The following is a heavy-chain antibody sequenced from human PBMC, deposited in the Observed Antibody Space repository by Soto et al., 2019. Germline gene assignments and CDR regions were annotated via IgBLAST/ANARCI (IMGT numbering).Heavy chain of an antibody. CDR1: GYTFTSYA. CDR2: INAGNGNT. D-gene: IGHD5-12*01. Sequence: GASVKVSCKASGYTFTSYAMHWVRQDPGQRLEWMGWINAGNGNTKYSQKFQGRVTITRDTSASTAYMELSSLRSEDTAVYYCATSYSGYDYRYYYGMDVWGQGTMVTVSS. J-gene: IGHJ6*02. CDR3: ATSYSGYDYRYYYGMDV. V-gene: IGHV1-3*01.